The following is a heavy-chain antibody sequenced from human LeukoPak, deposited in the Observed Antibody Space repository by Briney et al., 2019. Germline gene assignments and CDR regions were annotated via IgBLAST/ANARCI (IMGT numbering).Heavy chain of an antibody. CDR2: ISGFNT. V-gene: IGHV3-23*01. CDR1: GFAFSNYA. D-gene: IGHD2-8*01. CDR3: AKDVCTSPRCLLYFDS. J-gene: IGHJ4*02. Sequence: GGSLRLSCTTSGFAFSNYAMNWARQAPGKGPEWVSGISGFNTYYADSVKGRVSIFSDNSKNVLYLQMDRLRAEDTAVYSCAKDVCTSPRCLLYFDSWGQGTLVTVSS.